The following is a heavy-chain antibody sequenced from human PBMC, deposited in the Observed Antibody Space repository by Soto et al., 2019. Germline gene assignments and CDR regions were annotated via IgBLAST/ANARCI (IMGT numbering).Heavy chain of an antibody. V-gene: IGHV4-30-4*01. CDR2: IYYSGST. CDR3: ARGGGVGPNMFAP. CDR1: GGSISSGDFC. J-gene: IGHJ5*02. Sequence: SETLSLTCTVSGGSISSGDFCWSWIRQPPGKGLEWIGYIYYSGSTYYNPSLTSRVTISVDTSKNQFSLKLSSVTAADTAVYYCARGGGVGPNMFAPCLQGTLVPGSS. D-gene: IGHD3-10*01.